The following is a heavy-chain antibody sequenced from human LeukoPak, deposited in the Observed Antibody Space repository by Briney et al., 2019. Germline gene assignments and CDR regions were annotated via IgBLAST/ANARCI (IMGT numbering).Heavy chain of an antibody. J-gene: IGHJ4*02. CDR1: GFTVSSNY. Sequence: PGGSLRLSCAASGFTVSSNYMSWVRQAPGEGLGWVSVIYSGGTTYYADSVKGRFTVSRDNSKNTRHLQMNSLRAEDTAVYYCARDQYSYAHAAHWGQGTLVTVSS. D-gene: IGHD5-18*01. CDR3: ARDQYSYAHAAH. CDR2: IYSGGTT. V-gene: IGHV3-66*01.